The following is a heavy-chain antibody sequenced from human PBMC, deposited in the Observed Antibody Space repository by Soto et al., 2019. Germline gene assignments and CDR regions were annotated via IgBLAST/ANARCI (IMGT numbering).Heavy chain of an antibody. D-gene: IGHD3-3*01. Sequence: SETLSLTCTVSGSSISSYYWSWIRQPPGKGLEWIGDIYYSGSTNYNPSLKSRVTISVDTSKNQFSLKLSSVTAADTAVYYCARDHYDFWSGYWSYGMDVWGQGTTVTVSS. V-gene: IGHV4-59*01. CDR3: ARDHYDFWSGYWSYGMDV. CDR2: IYYSGST. CDR1: GSSISSYY. J-gene: IGHJ6*02.